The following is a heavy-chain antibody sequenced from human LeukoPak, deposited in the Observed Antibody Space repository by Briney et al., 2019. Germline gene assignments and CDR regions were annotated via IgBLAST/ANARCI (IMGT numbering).Heavy chain of an antibody. CDR2: IYYSGST. V-gene: IGHV4-59*01. J-gene: IGHJ4*02. CDR1: GGSISNYY. Sequence: SETLSLTCTVSGGSISNYYWSWIRQPPGKGLEWIGYIYYSGSTNYNPSLKSRVIISVDTSKNQFSLKLSSVTAADTAVYYCAQGDYWGQGTLVTVSS. CDR3: AQGDY.